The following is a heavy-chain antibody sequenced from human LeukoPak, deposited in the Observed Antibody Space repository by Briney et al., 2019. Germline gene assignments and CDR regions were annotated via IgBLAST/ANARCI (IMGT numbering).Heavy chain of an antibody. CDR3: ARHFGRGASNIDY. D-gene: IGHD4-11*01. Sequence: GESLKISCNGSGYSFTNYWIGWVRQMPGKGLEWMGIFYPGDSDIKYSPSFQGHVTISVDKSITTAYLQWSSLKASDTAMYYCARHFGRGASNIDYWGQGTLVTVSS. CDR1: GYSFTNYW. CDR2: FYPGDSDI. J-gene: IGHJ4*02. V-gene: IGHV5-51*01.